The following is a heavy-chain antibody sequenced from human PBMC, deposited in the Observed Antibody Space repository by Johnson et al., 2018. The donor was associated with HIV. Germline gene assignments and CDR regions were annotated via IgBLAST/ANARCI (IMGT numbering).Heavy chain of an antibody. V-gene: IGHV3-64*01. CDR2: ISSNGGRT. J-gene: IGHJ3*02. D-gene: IGHD6-6*01. Sequence: VQLVESGGGLVQPGGSLRLSCAASGFTFSSYAMHWVRQAPGKGLDYVSAISSNGGRTYYANSVKGRFTNSRDTSKNTLYLQMGSLRAEDMAVYYCARAGGSSLAFNIWGQGTVVTVSS. CDR3: ARAGGSSLAFNI. CDR1: GFTFSSYA.